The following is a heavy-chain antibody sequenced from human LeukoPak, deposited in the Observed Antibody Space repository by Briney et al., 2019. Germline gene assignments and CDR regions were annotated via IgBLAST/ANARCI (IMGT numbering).Heavy chain of an antibody. CDR3: ARLYSSGWGDFDY. J-gene: IGHJ4*02. Sequence: SETLSLTCTVSGYSISSGYYWGWIRQPPGKGLEGIGSIYHSGSTYYNPSLKSRVTISVDTSKNQFSLKLTSVTAADTAVYYCARLYSSGWGDFDYWGQGTLVTVSS. CDR2: IYHSGST. V-gene: IGHV4-38-2*02. D-gene: IGHD6-19*01. CDR1: GYSISSGYY.